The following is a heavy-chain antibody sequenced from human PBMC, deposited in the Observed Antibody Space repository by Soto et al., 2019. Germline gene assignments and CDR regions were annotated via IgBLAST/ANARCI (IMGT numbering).Heavy chain of an antibody. CDR2: IYSGGST. CDR3: ARDKPYDSSGYYYEYYFDY. Sequence: GGSLRLSCAASGFTVSSNYMSWVRQAPGKGLEWVSVIYSGGSTYYADSVKGRFTISRDNSKNTLYLQMNSLRAEDTAVYYCARDKPYDSSGYYYEYYFDYWGQETLVTVSS. V-gene: IGHV3-53*01. J-gene: IGHJ4*02. CDR1: GFTVSSNY. D-gene: IGHD3-22*01.